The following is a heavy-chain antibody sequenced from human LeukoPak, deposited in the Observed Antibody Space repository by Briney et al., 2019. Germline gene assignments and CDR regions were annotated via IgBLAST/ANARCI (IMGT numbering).Heavy chain of an antibody. CDR2: ISTTGST. CDR1: GASISDYY. CDR3: AREGYSSSWYLQRHFDY. J-gene: IGHJ4*02. D-gene: IGHD6-13*01. Sequence: SDTLSLTCTVTGASISDYYWSWIRQSAGKGLEWIGRISTTGSTYYNPSFQSRVTMSADPSKTLFFLRLRSVTAADTAVYYCAREGYSSSWYLQRHFDYWGQGTLVTVSS. V-gene: IGHV4-4*07.